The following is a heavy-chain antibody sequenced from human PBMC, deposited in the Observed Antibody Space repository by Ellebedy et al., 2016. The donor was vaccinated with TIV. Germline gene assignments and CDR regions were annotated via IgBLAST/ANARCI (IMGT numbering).Heavy chain of an antibody. CDR2: TYYSGST. CDR3: ARGYFAAPGIDD. CDR1: AVALSGFY. V-gene: IGHV4-31*03. J-gene: IGHJ4*02. D-gene: IGHD6-13*01. Sequence: MPSETLSLTCTASAVALSGFYWNWIRQYPGKGLEWIGYTYYSGSTYYNPSLKSRVNVSVATSKNQFSLKLSSVTAAAPAVYYCARGYFAAPGIDDWGQGTLVTVSS.